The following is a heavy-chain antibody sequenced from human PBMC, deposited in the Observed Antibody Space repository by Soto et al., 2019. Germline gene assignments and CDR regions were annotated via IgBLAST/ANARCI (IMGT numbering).Heavy chain of an antibody. D-gene: IGHD6-6*01. CDR1: GFSLSTSGVG. J-gene: IGHJ3*02. CDR3: ARGVATLPVFAFDI. V-gene: IGHV2-5*01. CDR2: IYWSGDE. Sequence: SGPTLVNPIQTLTLTCSFSGFSLSTSGVGVGWIRQSPGKALEWLALIYWSGDEHYRPSLKSRLSIFKDTSKNHVVLTMTDMDPVDTGTXYCARGVATLPVFAFDIWGRGTMVTVSS.